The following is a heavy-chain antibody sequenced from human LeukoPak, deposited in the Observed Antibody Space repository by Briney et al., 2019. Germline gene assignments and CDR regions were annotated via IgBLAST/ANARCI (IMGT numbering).Heavy chain of an antibody. J-gene: IGHJ4*02. D-gene: IGHD1-26*01. CDR3: ARDSGVGPTHYFDQ. Sequence: SETLSLTCSVSGASISSYYWNWVRQTPGKGLEWTGYIYYNEKTDYGPSLKSRVTMSLDTSKNQFSLQLSSVTAADTAVYYCARDSGVGPTHYFDQWGQGTLVTVSS. V-gene: IGHV4-59*12. CDR1: GASISSYY. CDR2: IYYNEKT.